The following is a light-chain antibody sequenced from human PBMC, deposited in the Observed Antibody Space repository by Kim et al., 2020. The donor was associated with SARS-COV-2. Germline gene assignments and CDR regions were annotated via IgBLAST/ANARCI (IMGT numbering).Light chain of an antibody. V-gene: IGKV1-5*03. J-gene: IGKJ1*01. CDR3: QQYNKYSWT. Sequence: DIQMTQSPSTLSASVGDRVTITCRASQSVSNWLAWYQQKPGKAPKLLIYKTSNLESGVPSRFSGSGSGTEFTLTISSLQPDDFATYYCQQYNKYSWTFGQGTKVDIK. CDR2: KTS. CDR1: QSVSNW.